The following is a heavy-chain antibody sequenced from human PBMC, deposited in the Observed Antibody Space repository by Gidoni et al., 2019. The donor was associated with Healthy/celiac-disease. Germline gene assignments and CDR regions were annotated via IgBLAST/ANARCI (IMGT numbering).Heavy chain of an antibody. CDR2: IGGSGGST. CDR1: GFTFSIYA. Sequence: EVQLLESGGGLVQPGGSLRLSCSASGFTFSIYAMSWVRQAPGEGLEWVSAIGGSGGSTYYADSVKGRFTISRDNSKNTLYLQMNSLGAEDTAVYYCAKVRSGEGTWGYWGQGTLVTVSS. D-gene: IGHD4-17*01. CDR3: AKVRSGEGTWGY. V-gene: IGHV3-23*01. J-gene: IGHJ4*02.